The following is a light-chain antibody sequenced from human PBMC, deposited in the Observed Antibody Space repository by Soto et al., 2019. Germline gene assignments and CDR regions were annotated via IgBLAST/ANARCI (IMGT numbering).Light chain of an antibody. J-gene: IGKJ2*01. CDR1: QSVSSN. Sequence: EIVMTQSPATLSVSPGERATLSCRASQSVSSNLAWYQQKPGQAPRLLIYGASSRATDIPDRFSGSGSGADFTLTISRLEPEDFAVYYCQQYGSSPSTFGQGTKVDIK. V-gene: IGKV3-20*01. CDR3: QQYGSSPST. CDR2: GAS.